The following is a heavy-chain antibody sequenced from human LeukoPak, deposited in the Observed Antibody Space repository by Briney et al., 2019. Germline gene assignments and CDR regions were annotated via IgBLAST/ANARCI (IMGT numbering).Heavy chain of an antibody. CDR3: AKGAYYDL. D-gene: IGHD3-22*01. Sequence: GGSLRLSCAASGFIFSSYSMKWVRQAPGKGLEWVSYISSSSTTIYYAGSVKGRFTISRDNAKNSLYLQMNSLRAEDTAVYYCAKGAYYDLWGQGTLVTVSS. CDR2: ISSSSTTI. CDR1: GFIFSSYS. J-gene: IGHJ4*02. V-gene: IGHV3-48*01.